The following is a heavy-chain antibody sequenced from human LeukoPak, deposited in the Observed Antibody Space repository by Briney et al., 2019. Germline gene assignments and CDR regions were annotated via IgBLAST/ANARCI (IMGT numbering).Heavy chain of an antibody. D-gene: IGHD3-10*01. J-gene: IGHJ3*02. V-gene: IGHV3-30*02. Sequence: GGSLRLSCAASGFTFSNHGMHWVRQAPGKGLEGVAVIWYDGSNQYYADSVRGRFTISRDNSKNTLYLQMNSLRAEDTAVYYCAKDRGYYYGSGSSPFDVFDIWGQGTMVTVSS. CDR2: IWYDGSNQ. CDR3: AKDRGYYYGSGSSPFDVFDI. CDR1: GFTFSNHG.